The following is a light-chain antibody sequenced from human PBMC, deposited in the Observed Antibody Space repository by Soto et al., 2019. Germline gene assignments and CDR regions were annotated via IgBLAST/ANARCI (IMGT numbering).Light chain of an antibody. CDR3: QQRSNWPIT. Sequence: IVLPKSPATLSLSPGERSSLSCRASQSVSSYLAWYQQKPGQAPRLLIYDASNRATGIPARFSGSGSGTDFTLTISSLEPEDFAVYYCQQRSNWPITFGQGTRLEIK. CDR2: DAS. J-gene: IGKJ5*01. V-gene: IGKV3-11*01. CDR1: QSVSSY.